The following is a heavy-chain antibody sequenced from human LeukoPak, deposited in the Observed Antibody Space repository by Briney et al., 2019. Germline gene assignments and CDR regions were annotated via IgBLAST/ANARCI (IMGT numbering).Heavy chain of an antibody. CDR3: ASHRVAATGTSDFDY. D-gene: IGHD6-13*01. V-gene: IGHV1-18*01. CDR1: GYTFTSYG. Sequence: ASVKVSCKASGYTFTSYGISWVRQAPGQGLEWMGWIGVYNDYTNYAQKLQGRVTMTTDTSTSTAYMELRSLRSDDTAVYYCASHRVAATGTSDFDYWGQGTLVTVSS. J-gene: IGHJ4*02. CDR2: IGVYNDYT.